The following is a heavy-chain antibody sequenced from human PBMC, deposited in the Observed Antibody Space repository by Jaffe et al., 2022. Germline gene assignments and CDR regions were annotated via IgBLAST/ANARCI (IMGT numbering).Heavy chain of an antibody. CDR2: ISSSSSTI. Sequence: EVQLVESGGGLVQPGGSLRLSCAASGFTFSSYSMNWVRQAPGKGLEWVSYISSSSSTIYYADSVKGRFTISRDNAKNSLYLQMNSLRAEDTAVYYCARDVDIENEGAFDIWGQGTMVTVSS. D-gene: IGHD5-12*01. V-gene: IGHV3-48*01. CDR1: GFTFSSYS. CDR3: ARDVDIENEGAFDI. J-gene: IGHJ3*02.